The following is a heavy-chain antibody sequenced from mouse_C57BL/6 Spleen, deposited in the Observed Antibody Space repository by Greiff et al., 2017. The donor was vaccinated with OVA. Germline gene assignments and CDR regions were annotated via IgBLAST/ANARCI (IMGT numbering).Heavy chain of an antibody. V-gene: IGHV3-6*01. CDR2: ISYDGSN. D-gene: IGHD2-4*01. CDR3: ARGSFMITYAMDY. J-gene: IGHJ4*01. Sequence: EVKLMESGPGLVKPSQSLSLTCSVTGYSITSGYYWNWIRQFPGNKLEWMGYISYDGSNNYNPSLKNRISITRDTSKNQFFLKLNSVTTEDTATYYCARGSFMITYAMDYWGQGTSVTVSS. CDR1: GYSITSGYY.